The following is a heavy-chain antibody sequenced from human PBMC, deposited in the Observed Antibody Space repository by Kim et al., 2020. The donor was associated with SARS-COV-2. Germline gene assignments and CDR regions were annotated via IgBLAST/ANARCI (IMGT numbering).Heavy chain of an antibody. Sequence: SETLSLTCTVSGYSISSGYFWGWIRQPPGKGLEWIGSIYHSGSTYYNPSLKSRVTISVDTSNNQFSLKLSSVTAADTAVYYCARSATMIVVVIKDDWYFDLWGRGTLVTVSS. V-gene: IGHV4-38-2*02. J-gene: IGHJ2*01. CDR3: ARSATMIVVVIKDDWYFDL. D-gene: IGHD3-22*01. CDR1: GYSISSGYF. CDR2: IYHSGST.